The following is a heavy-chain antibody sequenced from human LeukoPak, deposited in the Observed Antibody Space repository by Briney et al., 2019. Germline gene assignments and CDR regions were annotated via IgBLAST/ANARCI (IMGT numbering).Heavy chain of an antibody. V-gene: IGHV3-30-3*01. CDR3: ARVGPVYSGYDYLDY. CDR2: ISYDGSNK. CDR1: GFTFSSYG. D-gene: IGHD5-12*01. Sequence: GGSLRLSCVASGFTFSSYGMHWVRQAPGKGLEWVAVISYDGSNKDYADSVKGRFTLSRDNAKNSLYLQMNSLRAEDTAVYYCARVGPVYSGYDYLDYWGQGTLVTVSS. J-gene: IGHJ4*02.